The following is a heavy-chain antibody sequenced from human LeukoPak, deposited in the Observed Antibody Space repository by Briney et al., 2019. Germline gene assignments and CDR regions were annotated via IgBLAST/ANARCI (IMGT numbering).Heavy chain of an antibody. Sequence: GSLRLSCAASGFTFSSYWMGWVRQAPGKGLEWVANIKQDGSEKYYVDSAKGRFTISRDNAKNSLYLQMNTLRAEDTAVYYCARDRAVQYNWNHVPGDYWGQGTLVTVSS. CDR2: IKQDGSEK. CDR3: ARDRAVQYNWNHVPGDY. CDR1: GFTFSSYW. D-gene: IGHD1-1*01. J-gene: IGHJ4*02. V-gene: IGHV3-7*03.